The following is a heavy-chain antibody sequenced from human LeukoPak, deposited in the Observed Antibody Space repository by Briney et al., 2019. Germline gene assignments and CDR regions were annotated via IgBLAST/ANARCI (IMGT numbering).Heavy chain of an antibody. J-gene: IGHJ5*02. V-gene: IGHV1-46*01. CDR3: AREGYSTAGYYSNWFDP. D-gene: IGHD6-13*01. CDR1: GYTFTSYY. Sequence: GASVKVSCKASGYTFTSYYMHWVRQAPGQGLEWMGIINPSGGSTSYAQKFQGRVTMTRDTSTSTVYMELSSLRSEDTAVYYCAREGYSTAGYYSNWFDPWGQGTLVTVSS. CDR2: INPSGGST.